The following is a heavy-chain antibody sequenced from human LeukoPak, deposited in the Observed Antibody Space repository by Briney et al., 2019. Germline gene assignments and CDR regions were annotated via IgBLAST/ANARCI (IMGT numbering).Heavy chain of an antibody. CDR2: MDYTGET. Sequence: SETLSLTCTVSGASINIRYHYWGWIRQSPGKGLEWIGSMDYTGETYYSPSLQSRVTISVDTPRNQFSLNLHSMTAADTAVYYCVKSGTLLREGFNYWGQGTLVTVAS. J-gene: IGHJ4*02. CDR1: GASINIRYHY. CDR3: VKSGTLLREGFNY. D-gene: IGHD1-1*01. V-gene: IGHV4-39*01.